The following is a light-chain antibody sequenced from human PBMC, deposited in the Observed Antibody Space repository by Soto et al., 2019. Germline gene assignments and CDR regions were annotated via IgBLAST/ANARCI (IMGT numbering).Light chain of an antibody. CDR1: QTISSW. V-gene: IGKV1-5*03. CDR2: KAS. Sequence: DIQMAQYPSTLRRAVGDSGTITCRASQTISSWLAWYQQKPGKAPKLLIYKASTLKSGVPSRFSGSGSGTEFTLTISRLQPDDFATYYCQHYNSYSEAFGRGTKVDIK. J-gene: IGKJ1*01. CDR3: QHYNSYSEA.